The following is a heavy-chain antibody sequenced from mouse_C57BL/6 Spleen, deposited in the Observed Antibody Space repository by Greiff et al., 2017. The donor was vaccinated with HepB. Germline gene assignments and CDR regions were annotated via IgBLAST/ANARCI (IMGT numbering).Heavy chain of an antibody. CDR3: ARDLPTGTGAMDY. V-gene: IGHV5-16*01. J-gene: IGHJ4*01. D-gene: IGHD4-1*01. Sequence: EVQLQESEGGLVQPGSSMKLSCTASGFTFSDYYMAWVRQVPEKGLEWVANINYDGSSTYYLDSLKSRFIISRDNAKNILYLQMSSLKSEDTATYYSARDLPTGTGAMDYWGQGTSVTVSS. CDR1: GFTFSDYY. CDR2: INYDGSST.